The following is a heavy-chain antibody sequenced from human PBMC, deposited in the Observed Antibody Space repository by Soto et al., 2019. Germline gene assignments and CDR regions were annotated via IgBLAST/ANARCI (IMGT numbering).Heavy chain of an antibody. D-gene: IGHD3-3*01. V-gene: IGHV3-30*03. CDR3: SRGRSPYYGYFDP. J-gene: IGHJ5*02. CDR1: GFTFSDYH. CDR2: ISHDGGNK. Sequence: GGSLRLSCAASGFTFSDYHMFWVRQAPGKGLECVAVISHDGGNKYFADSVKGRFTISRDNAKNTLYLQMNGLRADDTAVYYCSRGRSPYYGYFDPWGPGTLVTVSS.